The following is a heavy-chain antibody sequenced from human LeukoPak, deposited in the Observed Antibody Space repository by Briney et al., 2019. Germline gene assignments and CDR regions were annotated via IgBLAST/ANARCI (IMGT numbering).Heavy chain of an antibody. CDR3: ARDENPAIDYYYGIDV. CDR2: IYSGGST. Sequence: GGSLRLSCAASGFTVSSNYMSWVRQAPGKGLEWVSVIYSGGSTYYADSVKGRFTISRDNSKNTLYLQMNSLRAEDTAVYYCARDENPAIDYYYGIDVWGQGTTVTVSS. J-gene: IGHJ6*02. CDR1: GFTVSSNY. V-gene: IGHV3-53*01. D-gene: IGHD2-21*02.